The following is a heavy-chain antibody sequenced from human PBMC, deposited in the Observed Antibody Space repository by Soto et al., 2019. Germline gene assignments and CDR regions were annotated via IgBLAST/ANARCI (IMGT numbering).Heavy chain of an antibody. CDR1: RYTFPSYY. D-gene: IGHD3-10*01. J-gene: IGHJ6*02. CDR2: INPSGGST. Sequence: SVQVSGKASRYTFPSYYMHWVRQAPGQGLEWMGIINPSGGSTSYAQKFQGRVTMTRDTSTSTVYMELSSLRSEDTAVYYCARNGVYGSGEDYYYYYGMDVWGQGTTVTVSS. CDR3: ARNGVYGSGEDYYYYYGMDV. V-gene: IGHV1-46*01.